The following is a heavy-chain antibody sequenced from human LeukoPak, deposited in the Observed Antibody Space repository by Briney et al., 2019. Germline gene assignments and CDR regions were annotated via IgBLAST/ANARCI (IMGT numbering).Heavy chain of an antibody. CDR2: ISSDGNTE. CDR1: GFSFSSYP. V-gene: IGHV3-48*03. CDR3: ARDSVNGPFAISLDL. J-gene: IGHJ4*02. Sequence: GRSLRLSCAAAGFSFSSYPMNWVRQAPGKGLEWISHISSDGNTESYVDAPRGRFTMSRDNAKNSLFLLINSLRVEDTAVYYCARDSVNGPFAISLDLWGQGALVTVSS. D-gene: IGHD2-2*02.